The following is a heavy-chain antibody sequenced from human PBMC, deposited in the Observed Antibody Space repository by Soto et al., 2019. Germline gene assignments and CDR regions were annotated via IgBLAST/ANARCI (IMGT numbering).Heavy chain of an antibody. V-gene: IGHV3-33*01. CDR1: GFTFSSYG. J-gene: IGHJ4*02. Sequence: PGGSPRLSCAASGFTFSSYGMHWVRQAPGKGLEWVAVIWYDGSNKYYADSVKGRFTISRDNSKNTLYLQMNSLRAEDTAVYYCAVYSSGWYTLDYWGQGTQVTVSS. CDR2: IWYDGSNK. CDR3: AVYSSGWYTLDY. D-gene: IGHD6-19*01.